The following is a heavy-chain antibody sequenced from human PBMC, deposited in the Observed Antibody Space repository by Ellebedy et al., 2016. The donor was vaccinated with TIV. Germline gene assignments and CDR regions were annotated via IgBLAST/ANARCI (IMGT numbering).Heavy chain of an antibody. V-gene: IGHV3-74*01. J-gene: IGHJ4*02. D-gene: IGHD1-7*01. Sequence: GESLKISCAASGFSFSNYWMHWVRQVPGMGLVWVSRVKSDGSTTDYADSVKGRFTISRDNAKNMVYLQMNSLRAEDTAVYYCARGDRAGTTRLVDYWGQGTLVTVSS. CDR2: VKSDGSTT. CDR3: ARGDRAGTTRLVDY. CDR1: GFSFSNYW.